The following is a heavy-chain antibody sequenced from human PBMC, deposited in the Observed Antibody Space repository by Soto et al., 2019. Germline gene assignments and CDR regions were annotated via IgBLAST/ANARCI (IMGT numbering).Heavy chain of an antibody. CDR2: ISTFNGKT. Sequence: QIQLVQSGGGVMTPGASVKVSCTTSRYTFTSHGIAWVRQAPGQGLEWMGWISTFNGKTDYAQKFQGRVTMTADTITSTVDMELRRLRSDDTAVYFCARLLTEGATFREDAFDLWGQGTKVTVSS. J-gene: IGHJ3*01. V-gene: IGHV1-18*01. D-gene: IGHD3-9*01. CDR1: RYTFTSHG. CDR3: ARLLTEGATFREDAFDL.